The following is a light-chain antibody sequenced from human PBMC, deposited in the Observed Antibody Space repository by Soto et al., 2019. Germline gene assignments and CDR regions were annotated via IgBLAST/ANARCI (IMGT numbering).Light chain of an antibody. CDR2: RNN. CDR1: SSNIGSSNY. CDR3: ATWDDSLYGWV. Sequence: QSVLTQPPSASGTPGQRVTISCSGSSSNIGSSNYVYWYQQLPGTAPKLLIYRNNQRPSGVPDRFSGSKSGTSASLAISGLRSEDDSDYYCATWDDSLYGWVFGGGTKLTVL. J-gene: IGLJ3*02. V-gene: IGLV1-47*01.